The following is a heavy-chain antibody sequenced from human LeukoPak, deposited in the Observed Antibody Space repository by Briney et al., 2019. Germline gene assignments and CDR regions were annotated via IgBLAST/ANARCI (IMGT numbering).Heavy chain of an antibody. CDR2: IKEDGSEK. CDR3: ASKPFSENYLGY. Sequence: GGSLRLSCAASGFTFSGYWMRWVRQAPGKGLEWVANIKEDGSEKHYLDSVKGRFTISRDNAKNSLYLQMDSLRAEDTAVYYCASKPFSENYLGYWGQGTLVTVSS. J-gene: IGHJ4*02. CDR1: GFTFSGYW. D-gene: IGHD3-10*01. V-gene: IGHV3-7*01.